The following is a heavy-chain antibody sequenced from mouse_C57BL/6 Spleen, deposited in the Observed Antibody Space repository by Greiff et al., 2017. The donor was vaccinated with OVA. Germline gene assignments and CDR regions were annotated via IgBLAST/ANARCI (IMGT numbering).Heavy chain of an antibody. CDR2: IYPGGGYT. V-gene: IGHV1-63*01. CDR3: ARISGSSYGYFDV. D-gene: IGHD1-1*01. J-gene: IGHJ1*03. CDR1: GYTFTNYW. Sequence: VQLQQSGAELVRPGTSVKMSCKASGYTFTNYWIGWAKQRPGHGLEWIGDIYPGGGYTNYNEKFKGKATLTADKSSSTAYMQFSSLTSEDSAIYYCARISGSSYGYFDVWGTGTTVTVSS.